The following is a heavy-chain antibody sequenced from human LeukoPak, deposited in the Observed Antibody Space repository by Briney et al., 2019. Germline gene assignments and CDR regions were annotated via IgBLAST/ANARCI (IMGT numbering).Heavy chain of an antibody. V-gene: IGHV3-7*04. D-gene: IGHD3-10*01. J-gene: IGHJ4*02. Sequence: GGSLRLSCAASGFTFGSFWMSWVRQAPGKGLEWVANINQDGSEKYYLESVKGLLTISRDNAKNSLYLQMSSLSAEDTAVYFCTRDGSGTMNYWGKGHLGTLSS. CDR1: GFTFGSFW. CDR2: INQDGSEK. CDR3: TRDGSGTMNY.